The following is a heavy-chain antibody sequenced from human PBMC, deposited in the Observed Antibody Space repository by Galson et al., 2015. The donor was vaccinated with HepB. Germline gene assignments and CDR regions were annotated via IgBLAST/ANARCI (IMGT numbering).Heavy chain of an antibody. J-gene: IGHJ3*02. CDR3: ARSEYSSSWGAFDI. CDR2: IYSGGST. Sequence: SLRLSCAASGFTVSSNHMSWVRQAPGKGLEWVSVIYSGGSTYYADSVKGRFTISRDNSKNTLYLQMNSLRAEDTAVYYCARSEYSSSWGAFDIWGQGTMVTVSS. CDR1: GFTVSSNH. V-gene: IGHV3-53*01. D-gene: IGHD6-6*01.